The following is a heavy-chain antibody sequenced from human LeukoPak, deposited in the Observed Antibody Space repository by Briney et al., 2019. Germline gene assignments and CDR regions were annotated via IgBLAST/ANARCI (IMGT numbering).Heavy chain of an antibody. CDR1: GFTFSSYW. Sequence: PGGSLRLSCAASGFTFSSYWMSWVRQAPGKGLEWVANIKQDGSEKYYVDSVKGRFTISRDNAKNSLYLQMNSLRAEDTAVYYCARDLRNIVVVPAVRLGHYGMDVWGKGTTVTVSS. CDR3: ARDLRNIVVVPAVRLGHYGMDV. CDR2: IKQDGSEK. J-gene: IGHJ6*04. V-gene: IGHV3-7*03. D-gene: IGHD2-2*01.